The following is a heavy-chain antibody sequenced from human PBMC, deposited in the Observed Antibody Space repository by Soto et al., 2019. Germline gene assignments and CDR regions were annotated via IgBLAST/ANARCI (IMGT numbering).Heavy chain of an antibody. CDR3: AKGGRGDYDRFDY. CDR2: ISGSGGST. V-gene: IGHV3-23*01. Sequence: HPGGSLRLSCAASGFTFSSYWMHWVRQAPGKGLEWVSAISGSGGSTYYADSVKGRFTISRDNSKNTLYLQMNSLRAEDTAVYYCAKGGRGDYDRFDYWGQGTLVTVSS. J-gene: IGHJ4*02. D-gene: IGHD4-17*01. CDR1: GFTFSSYW.